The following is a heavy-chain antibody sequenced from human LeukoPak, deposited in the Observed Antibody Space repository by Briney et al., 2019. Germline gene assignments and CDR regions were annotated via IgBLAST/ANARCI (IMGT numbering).Heavy chain of an antibody. CDR2: FDREDGET. Sequence: GASVKVSCKVSGYTLSELSMHWVRQVPGKGLEWMGSFDREDGETIYAQKFQGRVTMTEDTSTDTAYMELSSLRSEDTAVYYCATNPPFYYDSSAIDYWGQGTLVTVSS. CDR1: GYTLSELS. J-gene: IGHJ4*02. V-gene: IGHV1-24*01. D-gene: IGHD3-22*01. CDR3: ATNPPFYYDSSAIDY.